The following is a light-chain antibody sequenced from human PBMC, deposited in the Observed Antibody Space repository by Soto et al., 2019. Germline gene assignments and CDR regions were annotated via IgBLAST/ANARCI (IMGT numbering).Light chain of an antibody. CDR2: DAS. CDR3: QQYNSFSWT. CDR1: HSISSR. V-gene: IGKV1-5*01. Sequence: DIQMTQSPSTLSASVGDRVTITCRASHSISSRLAWYQQKPGKAPKSLIYDASILESGVPSRFSGSGSGTEFTLTISSLQPDDLGTYYCQQYNSFSWTFGQGTKVEI. J-gene: IGKJ1*01.